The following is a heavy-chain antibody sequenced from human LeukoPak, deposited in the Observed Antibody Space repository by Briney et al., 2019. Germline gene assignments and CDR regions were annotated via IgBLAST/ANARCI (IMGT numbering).Heavy chain of an antibody. J-gene: IGHJ4*02. CDR2: ISAYNGNT. CDR1: VYIFTSYG. D-gene: IGHD3-16*01. V-gene: IGHV1-18*01. CDR3: ARDDLKPRGSWSDPELGD. Sequence: ASVKVSCKASVYIFTSYGISWVRQAPGQGLEWMGWISAYNGNTNYAQKLQGRVTMTTDASTSTAYMELRSLRSDDTAVYYCARDDLKPRGSWSDPELGDWGQGTLVTVSS.